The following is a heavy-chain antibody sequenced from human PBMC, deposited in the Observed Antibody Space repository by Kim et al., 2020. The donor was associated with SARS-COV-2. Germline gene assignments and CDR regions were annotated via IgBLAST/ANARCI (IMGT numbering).Heavy chain of an antibody. J-gene: IGHJ4*02. Sequence: GESLKISCTASGYTFGTYWIGWVRQMPGKGLEWMGIIYPGDSETKYSPSFQGQVTISVDKSITTAYLQWSSLKASDTAIYYCARHAAYFGTYGSWSLDHWGQGTLVTVSS. CDR2: IYPGDSET. D-gene: IGHD3-10*01. V-gene: IGHV5-51*01. CDR3: ARHAAYFGTYGSWSLDH. CDR1: GYTFGTYW.